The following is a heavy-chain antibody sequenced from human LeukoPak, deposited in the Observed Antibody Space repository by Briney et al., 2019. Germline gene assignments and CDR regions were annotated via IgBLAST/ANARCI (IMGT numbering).Heavy chain of an antibody. CDR2: IYTSGST. CDR1: GGSISSYY. V-gene: IGHV4-4*09. Sequence: SETLSLTCTVSGGSISSYYWSWIRQPPGKGLEWIGYIYTSGSTNYNPSLKSRVTISVDTSKNQFSLKLSSVTAADTAVYYCARGHGDGYNYGCSYWGQGTLVTVSS. CDR3: ARGHGDGYNYGCSY. J-gene: IGHJ4*02. D-gene: IGHD5-24*01.